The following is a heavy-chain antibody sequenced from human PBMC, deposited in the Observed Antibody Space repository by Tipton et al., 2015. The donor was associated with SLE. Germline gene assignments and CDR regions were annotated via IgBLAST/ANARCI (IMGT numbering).Heavy chain of an antibody. CDR1: GGSFGGYY. Sequence: TLSLTCSIYGGSFGGYYWSWIRQPPGKGLEWIGEINHGGSTNYNPSLKSRVTISLDTSKNQFSLKLSSVTAADTAVYYCARGSCSGGVCYIDYWGQGTLVTVS. CDR3: ARGSCSGGVCYIDY. D-gene: IGHD2-8*02. V-gene: IGHV4-34*01. J-gene: IGHJ4*02. CDR2: INHGGST.